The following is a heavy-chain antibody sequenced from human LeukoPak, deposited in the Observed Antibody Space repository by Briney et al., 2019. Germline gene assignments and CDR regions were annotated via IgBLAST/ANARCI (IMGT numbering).Heavy chain of an antibody. D-gene: IGHD6-13*01. CDR2: MYSRGDT. CDR1: GFTVSDNY. J-gene: IGHJ5*02. Sequence: GGSLRLSCAASGFTVSDNYMSWVRQAPGKGLEWVSVMYSRGDTYYANSVKGRFTFSRDISKNTLYLQMNGLRTEDTAMYYCARDAPQVPAAGVLASWSQGTLVIVSS. V-gene: IGHV3-53*01. CDR3: ARDAPQVPAAGVLAS.